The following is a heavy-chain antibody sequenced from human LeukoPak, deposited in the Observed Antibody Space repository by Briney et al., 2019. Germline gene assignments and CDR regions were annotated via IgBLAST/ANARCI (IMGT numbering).Heavy chain of an antibody. J-gene: IGHJ1*01. CDR2: ISSGSSYI. D-gene: IGHD3-10*01. CDR1: GFTFSSSS. Sequence: GGSRRLSCVASGFTFSSSSMNWVRQAPGKGLEWVSSISSGSSYIYYADSVKGRFTVSRDNAKNSLYLQMNGLRDEDTAVYYCARDQSDYYGSGSYSEGSYWGEGPVDPVSS. CDR3: ARDQSDYYGSGSYSEGSY. V-gene: IGHV3-21*01.